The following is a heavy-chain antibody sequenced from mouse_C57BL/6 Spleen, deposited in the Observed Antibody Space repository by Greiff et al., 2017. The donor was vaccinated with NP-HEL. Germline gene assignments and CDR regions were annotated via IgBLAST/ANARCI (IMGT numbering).Heavy chain of an antibody. Sequence: GGGWGQPNGSLKFSCAALGCSFITYAMIWVRLAPGKGLEWVARIRIYRNNYSSYYADSVRDRFTISRDDSESMPYLQMNNLTTEDTAMYYCGRGSTARAMDYWGQGTSVTVSS. D-gene: IGHD1-1*01. V-gene: IGHV10-1*01. CDR2: IRIYRNNYSS. CDR3: GRGSTARAMDY. J-gene: IGHJ4*01. CDR1: GCSFITYA.